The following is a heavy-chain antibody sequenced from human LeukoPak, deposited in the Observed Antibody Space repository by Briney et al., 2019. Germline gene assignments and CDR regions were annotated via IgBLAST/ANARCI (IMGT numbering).Heavy chain of an antibody. CDR1: GGSIRSYY. CDR3: ARHSSSWYPDY. V-gene: IGHV4-59*08. D-gene: IGHD6-13*01. CDR2: IHFTGST. Sequence: SETLSLTCTVSGGSIRSYYWSWIRQPPGKELEWIGYIHFTGSTKYNPSLNSRVTMSVDTSKNQFSLQLSSVTATDTAVYFCARHSSSWYPDYWGQGTLVTVSS. J-gene: IGHJ4*02.